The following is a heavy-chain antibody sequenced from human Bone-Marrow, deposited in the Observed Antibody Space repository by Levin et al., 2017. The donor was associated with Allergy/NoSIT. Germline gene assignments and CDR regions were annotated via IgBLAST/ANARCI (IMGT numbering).Heavy chain of an antibody. V-gene: IGHV3-43*01. J-gene: IGHJ4*02. Sequence: QSGESLKISCAASGFTFNDYTMHWVRQAPQSGLEWVSLISWDASTTYYADSVRGRFTISRDNSKNALYLQMNSLTTEDTALYYCAKDLSPRIAVTGNIEYWGQGTLVTVSS. CDR1: GFTFNDYT. CDR3: AKDLSPRIAVTGNIEY. D-gene: IGHD6-19*01. CDR2: ISWDASTT.